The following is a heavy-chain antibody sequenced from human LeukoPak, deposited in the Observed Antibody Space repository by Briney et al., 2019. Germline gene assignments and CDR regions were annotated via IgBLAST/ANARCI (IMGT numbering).Heavy chain of an antibody. CDR2: IYHSGST. Sequence: SETLSLTCAVSGYSISSGYYWGWIRQPPGKGLEWIGSIYHSGSTYYNPSLKSRVTISVDTSKNQLSLKLSSVTAADTAVYYCARVGRFLEWFPGAFDPWGQGTLVTVSS. D-gene: IGHD3-3*01. V-gene: IGHV4-38-2*01. CDR1: GYSISSGYY. CDR3: ARVGRFLEWFPGAFDP. J-gene: IGHJ5*02.